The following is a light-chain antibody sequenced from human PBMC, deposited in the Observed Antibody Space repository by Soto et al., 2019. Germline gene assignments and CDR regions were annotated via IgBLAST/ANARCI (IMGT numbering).Light chain of an antibody. V-gene: IGLV4-60*02. Sequence: QSVLTQSSSASASLGSSVKLTCTLSSGHSSYIIAWHQQQPGKAPRYLMKLEVSGSYNKGSGLPDRFSGSSSGADRYLTISNLQFEDDADYYCETWDNNILVFGGGTKLTVL. CDR1: SGHSSYI. CDR2: LEVSGSY. J-gene: IGLJ2*01. CDR3: ETWDNNILV.